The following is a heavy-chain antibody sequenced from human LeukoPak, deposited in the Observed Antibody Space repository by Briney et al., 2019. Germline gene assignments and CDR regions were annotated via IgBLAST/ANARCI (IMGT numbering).Heavy chain of an antibody. Sequence: SETLSLTCAVYGGSFSGYCWSWIRQPPGKGLEWIGEINHSGSTNDNPSLKSRVTISVDTSKNQFSLKLSSVTAADTAVYYCARSPTRAIAARVYWYFDLWGRGTLVTVSS. CDR1: GGSFSGYC. CDR2: INHSGST. CDR3: ARSPTRAIAARVYWYFDL. D-gene: IGHD6-6*01. J-gene: IGHJ2*01. V-gene: IGHV4-34*01.